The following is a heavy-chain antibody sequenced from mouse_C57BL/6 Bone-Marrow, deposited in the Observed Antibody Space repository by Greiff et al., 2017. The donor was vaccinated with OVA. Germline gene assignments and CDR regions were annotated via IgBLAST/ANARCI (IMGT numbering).Heavy chain of an antibody. CDR3: TRGYYFDY. Sequence: QVQLQQSGAELARPGASVKMSCKASGYTFTSYTIHWVKQRPGQGLEWIGYIDPTNDYTNYNQKFKGKATLTADKSSSTAYMQLSSLTSEDSAVYDWTRGYYFDYWGQGTTLTVSS. CDR1: GYTFTSYT. V-gene: IGHV1-4*01. CDR2: IDPTNDYT. J-gene: IGHJ2*01.